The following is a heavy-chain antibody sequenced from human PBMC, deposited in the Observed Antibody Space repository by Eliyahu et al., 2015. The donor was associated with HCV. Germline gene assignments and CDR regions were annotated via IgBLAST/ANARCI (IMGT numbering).Heavy chain of an antibody. V-gene: IGHV3-66*01. CDR3: ARDWGDDSTGFFGMDV. CDR2: IHSGGSP. CDR1: GFXVXNXY. D-gene: IGHD3-22*01. J-gene: IGHJ6*01. Sequence: QLVESGGGLVQPGGSLRLSCXASGFXVXNXYMSWVRQAPGKGLEWVSTIHSGGSPFYADSVKGRFTISRDNSKNTLYLQMNSLRAEDTALYYCARDWGDDSTGFFGMDVWGQATTVTVSS.